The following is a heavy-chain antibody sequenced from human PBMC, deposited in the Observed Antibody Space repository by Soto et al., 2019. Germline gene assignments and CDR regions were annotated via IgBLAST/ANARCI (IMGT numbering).Heavy chain of an antibody. D-gene: IGHD1-1*01. CDR1: GGSISSGGYY. V-gene: IGHV4-31*03. J-gene: IGHJ4*02. CDR3: ARARTTGTSGGYYFDY. Sequence: SETLSLTCTVSGGSISSGGYYWSWIRQHPGKGLEWIGYIYYSGSTYYNPSLKSRVTISVDTSKNQFSLKLRSVTAADTAVYYCARARTTGTSGGYYFDYWGQGTLVTVSS. CDR2: IYYSGST.